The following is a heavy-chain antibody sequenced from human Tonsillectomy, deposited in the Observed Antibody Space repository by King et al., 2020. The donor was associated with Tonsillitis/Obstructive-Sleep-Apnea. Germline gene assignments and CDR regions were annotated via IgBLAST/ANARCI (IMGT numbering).Heavy chain of an antibody. CDR3: ARGYYDILTAYYLIDY. D-gene: IGHD3-9*01. V-gene: IGHV3-21*01. CDR1: GFTFSSYA. J-gene: IGHJ4*02. CDR2: ISSSSSYI. Sequence: DVQLVESGGGLVKPGGSLRLSCAASGFTFSSYAMNWVRQAPGKGLEWVSSISSSSSYIYYADSVKGRFTISRDNAKNSLYLQMNSLRAEDTAVYYCARGYYDILTAYYLIDYWGQGTLVTVSS.